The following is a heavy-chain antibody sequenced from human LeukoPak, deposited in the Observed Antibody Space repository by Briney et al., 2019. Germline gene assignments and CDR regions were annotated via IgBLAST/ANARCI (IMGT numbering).Heavy chain of an antibody. D-gene: IGHD2-15*01. CDR3: ARDHPYCSGGSCYTVFDY. Sequence: GSLRLSCAASGFTFSSYAMHWIRQAPGKGLEWVAVISYDGSNKYYADSVKGRFTISRDNSKNTLYLQMNSLRAEDTAVYYCARDHPYCSGGSCYTVFDYWGQGTLVTVSS. CDR2: ISYDGSNK. V-gene: IGHV3-30*04. CDR1: GFTFSSYA. J-gene: IGHJ4*02.